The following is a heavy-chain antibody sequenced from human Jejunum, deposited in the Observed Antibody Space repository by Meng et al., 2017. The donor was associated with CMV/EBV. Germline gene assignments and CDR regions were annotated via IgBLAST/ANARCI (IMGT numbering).Heavy chain of an antibody. J-gene: IGHJ4*02. V-gene: IGHV4-39*07. CDR2: IFSGVTT. CDR1: GGFICSSYVS. Sequence: QLRLQEPGPGLVKPSETLVPICTDSGGFICSSYVSWGWIRQPAGKGLELIGSIFSGVTTFSNPSLKSRVTISVDTSKNQFSLKLSSVTAADTAVYYCARDWTTTGVNYFDYWGQGTLVTVSS. D-gene: IGHD4-23*01. CDR3: ARDWTTTGVNYFDY.